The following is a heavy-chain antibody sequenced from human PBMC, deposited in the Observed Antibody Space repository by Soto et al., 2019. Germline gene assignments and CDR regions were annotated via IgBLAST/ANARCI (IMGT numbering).Heavy chain of an antibody. CDR2: IXXSXXX. CDR1: GDSLSTSY. CDR3: ARSAIPRGRWFRP. Sequence: PSQTLSLTSTVSGDSLSTSYGSWIWQPARKGLXWIXRIXXSXXXXXNXXLKGRVSMSVDSSKKQFALKMISVTAADTAMYYCARSAIPRGRWFRPCGQGVLDT. V-gene: IGHV4-4*07. D-gene: IGHD2-21*01. J-gene: IGHJ5*02.